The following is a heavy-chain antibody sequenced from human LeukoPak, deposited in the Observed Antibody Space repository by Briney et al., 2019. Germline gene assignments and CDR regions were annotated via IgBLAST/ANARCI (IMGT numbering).Heavy chain of an antibody. CDR2: IIPILDTA. CDR3: ATGRIAAAGPDTYYYYYYMDV. D-gene: IGHD6-13*01. J-gene: IGHJ6*03. CDR1: GGTFSSYA. Sequence: SVKVSCKASGGTFSSYALSWVRQAPGQGLEWMGVIIPILDTAKYAQKFQGRVTITADKSTNTADMELSSLRSEDTAVYYCATGRIAAAGPDTYYYYYYMDVWGKGTTVTVSS. V-gene: IGHV1-69*06.